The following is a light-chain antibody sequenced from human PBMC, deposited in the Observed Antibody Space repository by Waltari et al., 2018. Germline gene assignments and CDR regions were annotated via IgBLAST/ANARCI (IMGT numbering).Light chain of an antibody. CDR3: LQDYTYPFT. V-gene: IGKV1-6*01. Sequence: AIQMTQSPSSLSASVGDRVIFSCRASQGVRIDVGWYQQKAGKAPKLLIYAARSLPSGVQSRFSGRGSGTDFTLSISSLQPEDVATYYCLQDYTYPFTFGGGTKVEIK. CDR1: QGVRID. CDR2: AAR. J-gene: IGKJ4*01.